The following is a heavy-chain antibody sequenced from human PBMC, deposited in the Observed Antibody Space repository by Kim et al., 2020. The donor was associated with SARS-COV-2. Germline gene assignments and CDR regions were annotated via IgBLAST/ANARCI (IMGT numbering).Heavy chain of an antibody. J-gene: IGHJ2*01. Sequence: SETLSLTCTVSAGSISTYYWSWIRQPPGKGLEWIGFVYYTGSTNYNPSLKSRVTMSLDTSKNQFSLKLSSVTTADTALYYCARDWGTTARWYFDLWGRGT. D-gene: IGHD3-16*01. CDR1: AGSISTYY. V-gene: IGHV4-59*01. CDR2: VYYTGST. CDR3: ARDWGTTARWYFDL.